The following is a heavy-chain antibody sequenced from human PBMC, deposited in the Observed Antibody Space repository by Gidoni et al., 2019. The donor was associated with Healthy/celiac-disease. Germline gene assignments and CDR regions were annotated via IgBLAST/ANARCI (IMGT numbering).Heavy chain of an antibody. D-gene: IGHD5-18*01. J-gene: IGHJ6*02. V-gene: IGHV4-34*01. CDR1: GGSFRGYY. CDR2: INHSGST. Sequence: QVQLQQWGAGLLKPSETLSLTCAVYGGSFRGYYWRWIRQPPGKGLEWIGEINHSGSTNYNPSLKSRVTISVDTSKNQFSLKLSSVTAADTAVYYCARETRIQLWLDYYYYYGMDVWGQGTTVTVSS. CDR3: ARETRIQLWLDYYYYYGMDV.